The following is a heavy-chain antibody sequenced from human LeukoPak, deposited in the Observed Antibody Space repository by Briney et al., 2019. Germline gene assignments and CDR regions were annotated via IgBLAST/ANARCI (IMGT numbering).Heavy chain of an antibody. J-gene: IGHJ6*03. CDR2: IYSGGST. CDR1: GFTVSSNY. V-gene: IGHV3-66*02. CDR3: ARDSYGSDYYYYYMDV. Sequence: GGSLRLSCAASGFTVSSNYMSWVRQAPGKGLEWVSVIYSGGSTYYADPVKGRFTISRDNSKNTLYLQMNSLRAEDTAVYYCARDSYGSDYYYYYMDVWGKGTTVTVSS. D-gene: IGHD3-22*01.